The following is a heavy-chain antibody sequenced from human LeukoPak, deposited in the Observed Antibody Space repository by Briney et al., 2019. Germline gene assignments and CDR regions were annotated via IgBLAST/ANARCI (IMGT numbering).Heavy chain of an antibody. Sequence: SETLSLTCTVSGGSISSGDYYWSWIRQPPGKGLEWIGYIYYSGSTYYNPSLKSRVTISVDTSKNQFSLKLSSVTAADTAVYYCARLLGYCSGGSCYRAPFSFDYWGQGTLVTVSS. V-gene: IGHV4-30-4*01. J-gene: IGHJ4*02. CDR2: IYYSGST. D-gene: IGHD2-15*01. CDR1: GGSISSGDYY. CDR3: ARLLGYCSGGSCYRAPFSFDY.